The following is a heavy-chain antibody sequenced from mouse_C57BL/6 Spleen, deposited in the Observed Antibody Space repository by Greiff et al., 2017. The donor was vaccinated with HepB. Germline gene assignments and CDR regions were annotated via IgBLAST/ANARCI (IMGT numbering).Heavy chain of an antibody. D-gene: IGHD2-2*01. CDR2: IWSDGST. J-gene: IGHJ4*01. Sequence: VHLVESGPGLVAPSQSLSITCTVSGFSLTSYGVHWVRQPPGKGLEWLVGIWSDGSTTYNSALKSRLSISKDNSKSQVFLIMNSLQTDDTAMYYCARQGIYYGYEGAMDYWGQGTSVTVSS. CDR3: ARQGIYYGYEGAMDY. CDR1: GFSLTSYG. V-gene: IGHV2-6-1*01.